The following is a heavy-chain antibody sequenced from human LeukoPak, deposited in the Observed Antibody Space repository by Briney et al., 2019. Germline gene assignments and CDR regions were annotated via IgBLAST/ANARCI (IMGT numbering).Heavy chain of an antibody. V-gene: IGHV4-59*08. CDR2: IYYRGDT. D-gene: IGHD6-19*01. J-gene: IGHJ6*02. Sequence: SETLSLTCTVSGGSMTNYYWSWIRQSPGKGLEWIGHIYYRGDTKNNPTLKSRVTVAVDTSKQQFSLRLSSVSAADTAVYYCARLSGASGGPVSFFGLEVWGQGTTVIVSS. CDR3: ARLSGASGGPVSFFGLEV. CDR1: GGSMTNYY.